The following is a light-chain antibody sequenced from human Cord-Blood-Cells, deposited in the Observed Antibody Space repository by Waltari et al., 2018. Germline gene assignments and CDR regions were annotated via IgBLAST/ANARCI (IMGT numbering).Light chain of an antibody. CDR3: QQYNNWPPIT. V-gene: IGKV3-15*01. Sequence: EIVMTQSPATLAVSPGERATLSCRASQSVSSNLAWYQQKPGQAPRLLIYGASTRATAIPARFSVSGSGTEFTLTISSLQSEDVAVYYCQQYNNWPPITFGQGTRLEIK. J-gene: IGKJ5*01. CDR2: GAS. CDR1: QSVSSN.